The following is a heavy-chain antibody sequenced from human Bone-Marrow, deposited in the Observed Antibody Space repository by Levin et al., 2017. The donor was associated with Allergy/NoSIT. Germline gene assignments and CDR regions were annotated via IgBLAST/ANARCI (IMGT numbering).Heavy chain of an antibody. CDR1: GFTFSSYW. Sequence: GGSLRLSCAASGFTFSSYWMSWVRQAPGKGLEWVANIKQDGSEKYFVDSVKGRFTISRDNTKNSLYLQMNSLRAEDTAVYYCARECSSASCYGEGSHYWGQGTLVTVSS. CDR2: IKQDGSEK. J-gene: IGHJ4*02. V-gene: IGHV3-7*01. D-gene: IGHD2-2*01. CDR3: ARECSSASCYGEGSHY.